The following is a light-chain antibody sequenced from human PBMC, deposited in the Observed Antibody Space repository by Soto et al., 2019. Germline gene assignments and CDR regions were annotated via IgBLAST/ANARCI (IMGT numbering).Light chain of an antibody. J-gene: IGKJ1*01. CDR3: QHYGGMWT. CDR1: QSITNR. CDR2: DAL. V-gene: IGKV1-5*01. Sequence: DIQMTQSPSTLSASVGDRVAITCRASQSITNRLAWYQLKPGKAPKVLIYDALNLESGVPSRLSGSGYGTEFTLTIRSLQPDDFATYCCQHYGGMWTFGQGTKVDI.